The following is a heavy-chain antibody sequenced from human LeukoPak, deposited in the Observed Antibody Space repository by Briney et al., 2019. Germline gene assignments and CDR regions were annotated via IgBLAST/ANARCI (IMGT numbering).Heavy chain of an antibody. J-gene: IGHJ4*02. CDR3: ARGLLFDY. CDR1: GGSISSYY. D-gene: IGHD2-21*01. CDR2: IYYSGST. Sequence: SETLSLTCTVSGGSISSYYWRWIRQPPGKGLEWIGYIYYSGSTYYNPSLKSRVTISVDTSKNQFSLKLSSVTAADTAVYYCARGLLFDYWGQGTLVTVSS. V-gene: IGHV4-59*01.